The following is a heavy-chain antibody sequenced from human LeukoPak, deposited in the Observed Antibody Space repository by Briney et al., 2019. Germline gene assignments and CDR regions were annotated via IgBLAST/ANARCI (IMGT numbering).Heavy chain of an antibody. D-gene: IGHD1-26*01. CDR1: GFTFSDHY. CDR2: ISTSGSTI. Sequence: GGSLRLSCVASGFTFSDHYMSWIRQAPGKGLEWVSYISTSGSTIYYADSVKGRFTISRDNAKNSLYLQMNSLRAEDTAVYYCARDKIVGATHFDYWGQGTLVTVSS. V-gene: IGHV3-11*04. CDR3: ARDKIVGATHFDY. J-gene: IGHJ4*02.